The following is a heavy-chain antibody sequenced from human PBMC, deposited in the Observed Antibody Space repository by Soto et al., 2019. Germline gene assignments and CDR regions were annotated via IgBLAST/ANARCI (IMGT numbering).Heavy chain of an antibody. Sequence: SETLSLTCTVSGGSISSGGYYWSWIRQHPGKGLEWIGYIYYSGSTFHNPSLRSRVTISVDTSKNQFSLKLTSMSAADTAVYYCARGGWGSSGSRPQSEFDYWGQGILVTVSS. CDR1: GGSISSGGYY. CDR2: IYYSGST. D-gene: IGHD6-19*01. V-gene: IGHV4-31*03. CDR3: ARGGWGSSGSRPQSEFDY. J-gene: IGHJ4*02.